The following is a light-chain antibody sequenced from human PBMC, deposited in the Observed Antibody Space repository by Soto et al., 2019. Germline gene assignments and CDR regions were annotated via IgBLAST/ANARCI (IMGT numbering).Light chain of an antibody. Sequence: QLVLTHPPSVSGAPGQRVTISCTGSSSNIGAGFDVHWYQHLPGTAPKLLIYGDSNRPSGVPDRFSGSKSGTSASLAITGLQAEDEAHYYCQSYDISLSGSWVFGGGTKLTVL. V-gene: IGLV1-40*01. CDR1: SSNIGAGFD. CDR3: QSYDISLSGSWV. CDR2: GDS. J-gene: IGLJ3*02.